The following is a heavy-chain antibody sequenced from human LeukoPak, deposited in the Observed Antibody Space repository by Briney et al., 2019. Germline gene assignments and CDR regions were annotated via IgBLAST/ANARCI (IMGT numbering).Heavy chain of an antibody. D-gene: IGHD4-17*01. Sequence: GASVKVSCKASGYTFTSYYMHWVRQAPGQGLEWMGIINPSGGSTSYAQKFQGRVTMTRDTSTSTVYMELRSLRSDDTAVYYCARMGEMTTVTYYFDYWGQGTLVTVSS. CDR2: INPSGGST. J-gene: IGHJ4*02. CDR3: ARMGEMTTVTYYFDY. CDR1: GYTFTSYY. V-gene: IGHV1-46*01.